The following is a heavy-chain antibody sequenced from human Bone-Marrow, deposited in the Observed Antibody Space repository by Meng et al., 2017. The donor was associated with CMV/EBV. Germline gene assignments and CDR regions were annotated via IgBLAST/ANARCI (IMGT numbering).Heavy chain of an antibody. CDR1: GFTVSSNY. J-gene: IGHJ4*02. V-gene: IGHV3-53*05. CDR3: AKRADYSDTSNYYSLDY. D-gene: IGHD3-22*01. Sequence: GESLKISCAASGFTVSSNYMSWVRQAPGKGLEWVSVIYSGGSTYYADSVKGRFTISRDNSKNTLYLQMNSLRAEDTAVYFCAKRADYSDTSNYYSLDYWGQGTLVTVSS. CDR2: IYSGGST.